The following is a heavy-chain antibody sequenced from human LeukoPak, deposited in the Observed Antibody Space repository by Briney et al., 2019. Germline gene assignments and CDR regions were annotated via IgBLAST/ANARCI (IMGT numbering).Heavy chain of an antibody. J-gene: IGHJ4*02. CDR2: IKQDGSDK. D-gene: IGHD3-10*01. Sequence: PGGFLRLSCAASGFSFSVYWMSWVRQTPGKGLQWVANIKQDGSDKNYVDSVRGRFTISRDNAKNSLFLQMNGLRAEDTAIYYCARDEGVPTNWRFDYWGQGTLVTVSS. CDR1: GFSFSVYW. CDR3: ARDEGVPTNWRFDY. V-gene: IGHV3-7*01.